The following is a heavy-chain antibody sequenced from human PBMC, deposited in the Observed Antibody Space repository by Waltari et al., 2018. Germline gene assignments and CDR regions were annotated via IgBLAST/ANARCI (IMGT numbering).Heavy chain of an antibody. V-gene: IGHV3-33*01. CDR3: ARDSTGFLYYYHGMDV. Sequence: HLVESGGGVVQTGGSLTLCCAASGFSFSPFGMHWVRQAPGKGLEWVAVIWYDGSKEYYVESVKGRFTISRDNSKNTLYLQMSSLRVEDTAVYYCARDSTGFLYYYHGMDVWGQGTTVTVSS. J-gene: IGHJ6*02. D-gene: IGHD3-9*01. CDR2: IWYDGSKE. CDR1: GFSFSPFG.